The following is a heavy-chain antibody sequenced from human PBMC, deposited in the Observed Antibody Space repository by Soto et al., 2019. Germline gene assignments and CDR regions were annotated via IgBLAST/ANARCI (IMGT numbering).Heavy chain of an antibody. V-gene: IGHV3-30*18. Sequence: VGSLRLSCAASGFRFSAYAMHWVRQAPGKGLEWVAVISYEGSNRFYADSVKGRFTVSRDNSKNMVYLQMNSLRGEDTAVFYCAKDYGDYNFNYGMDVWGQGTTVTVSS. CDR2: ISYEGSNR. D-gene: IGHD4-17*01. J-gene: IGHJ6*02. CDR1: GFRFSAYA. CDR3: AKDYGDYNFNYGMDV.